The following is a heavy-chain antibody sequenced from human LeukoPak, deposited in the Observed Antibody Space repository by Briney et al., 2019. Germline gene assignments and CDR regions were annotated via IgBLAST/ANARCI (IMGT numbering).Heavy chain of an antibody. D-gene: IGHD1-26*01. CDR3: ARVAQWELLWTQQPTLSFDY. Sequence: GGSLRLSCRASSGFTFSSYAMGWVRQTPGKGLEWVSGISGSGGSTYYADSVKGRFTISRDNAKNSLYLQMNSLRAEDTAVYYCARVAQWELLWTQQPTLSFDYWGQGTLVTVSS. J-gene: IGHJ4*02. V-gene: IGHV3-23*01. CDR2: ISGSGGST. CDR1: GFTFSSYA.